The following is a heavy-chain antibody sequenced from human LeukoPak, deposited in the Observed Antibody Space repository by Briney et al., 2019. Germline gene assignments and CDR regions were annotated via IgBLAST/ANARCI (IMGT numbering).Heavy chain of an antibody. CDR2: ISAYNGNT. V-gene: IGHV1-18*01. J-gene: IGHJ6*02. CDR3: ARDSYCTNGVCHDYYYYGMDV. D-gene: IGHD2-8*01. Sequence: ASVKVSCKASGYTFTSYGISWVRQAPGQGLEWMGWISAYNGNTNYARKLQGRVTMTTDTSTSTAYMELRSLRSDDTAVYYCARDSYCTNGVCHDYYYYGMDVWGQGTTVTVSS. CDR1: GYTFTSYG.